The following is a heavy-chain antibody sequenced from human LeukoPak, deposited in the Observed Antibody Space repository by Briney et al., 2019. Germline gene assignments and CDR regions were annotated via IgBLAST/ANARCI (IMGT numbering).Heavy chain of an antibody. CDR2: INSDGRST. V-gene: IGHV3-74*01. Sequence: PGGSLRLSCAASGFTFSSYWMYWVRQTPGKGLVWVSRINSDGRSTSYADSVKGRFTISRDNAKNTLYLQMNSLRAEDTAVYYCARGPGIQLEYFDYWGQGTLVTVSS. J-gene: IGHJ4*02. CDR3: ARGPGIQLEYFDY. D-gene: IGHD5-18*01. CDR1: GFTFSSYW.